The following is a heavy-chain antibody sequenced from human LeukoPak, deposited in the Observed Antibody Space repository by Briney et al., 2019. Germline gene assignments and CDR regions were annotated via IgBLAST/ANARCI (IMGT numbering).Heavy chain of an antibody. D-gene: IGHD3-22*01. J-gene: IGHJ4*02. CDR1: GFTFSSYG. Sequence: GGSLRLSCAASGFTFSSYGMHWVRQVPGKGLEWVAVISYDGSNKYYADSVKGRFTISRDNSKNTLYLQMNSLRAEDTAVYYCAKGTNYYDSSGNFDYWGQGTLVTVSS. CDR2: ISYDGSNK. V-gene: IGHV3-30*18. CDR3: AKGTNYYDSSGNFDY.